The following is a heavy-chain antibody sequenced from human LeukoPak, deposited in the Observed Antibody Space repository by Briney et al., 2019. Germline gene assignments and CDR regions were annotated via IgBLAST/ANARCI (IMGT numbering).Heavy chain of an antibody. CDR2: IINSGDNT. CDR3: ARDTFQPGLIDS. Sequence: GGSLRLSCAASGFTFSNYAMSWVRQAPGKGLEWVSTIINSGDNTYYADSVRGRFTISRDDARKTLYLQLSSLRVEDTAVYYCARDTFQPGLIDSWGQGTLVTVSS. J-gene: IGHJ4*02. D-gene: IGHD2-2*01. CDR1: GFTFSNYA. V-gene: IGHV3-23*01.